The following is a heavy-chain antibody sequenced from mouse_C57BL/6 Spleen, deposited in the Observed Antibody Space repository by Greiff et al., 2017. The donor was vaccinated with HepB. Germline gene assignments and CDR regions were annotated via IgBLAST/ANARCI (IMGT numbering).Heavy chain of an antibody. D-gene: IGHD2-4*01. CDR2: ISDGGSYT. CDR1: GFTFSSYA. Sequence: EVKLVESGGGLVKPGGSLKLSCAASGFTFSSYAMSWVRQTPEKRLEWVATISDGGSYTYYPDNVKGRFTISRDNAKNNLYLQMSHLKSEDTAMYYCARDGDYDSPFAYWGQGTLVTVSA. V-gene: IGHV5-4*01. J-gene: IGHJ3*01. CDR3: ARDGDYDSPFAY.